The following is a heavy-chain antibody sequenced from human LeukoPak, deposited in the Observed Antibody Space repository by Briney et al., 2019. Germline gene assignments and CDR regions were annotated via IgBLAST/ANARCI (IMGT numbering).Heavy chain of an antibody. CDR2: IYYSGST. J-gene: IGHJ4*02. V-gene: IGHV4-39*02. Sequence: KPSETLSLTCTVSGGSISSSSYYWGWIRQPPGKGLEWIGSIYYSGSTYYNPSLKSRVTISVDTSKNQFSLKLSSVTAADTAVYYCARETVSSGWSDYWGQGTLVTVSS. D-gene: IGHD6-19*01. CDR3: ARETVSSGWSDY. CDR1: GGSISSSSYY.